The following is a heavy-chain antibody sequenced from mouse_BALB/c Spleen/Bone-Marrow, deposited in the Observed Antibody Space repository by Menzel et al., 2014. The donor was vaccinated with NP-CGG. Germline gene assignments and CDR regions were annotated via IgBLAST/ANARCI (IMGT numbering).Heavy chain of an antibody. D-gene: IGHD2-1*01. J-gene: IGHJ3*01. V-gene: IGHV1S81*02. CDR2: INPSNGGT. CDR1: GYTFTSYY. CDR3: TRSNGNWFAY. Sequence: QVQLKESGAELVKPGASVKLSCKASGYTFTSYYIYWVKQRPGQGLEWIGEINPSNGGTNFNEKFKSKATLTADKSSSTAYMQLSSLTSEDSAVYYCTRSNGNWFAYWGQGTLVTVSA.